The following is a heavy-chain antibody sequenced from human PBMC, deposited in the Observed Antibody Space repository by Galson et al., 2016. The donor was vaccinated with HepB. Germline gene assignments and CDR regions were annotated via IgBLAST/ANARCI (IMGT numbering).Heavy chain of an antibody. CDR1: GLTFNNYA. CDR3: AKGRSAIAAAGLNY. D-gene: IGHD6-13*01. J-gene: IGHJ4*02. V-gene: IGHV3-23*01. CDR2: VSGSGDNT. Sequence: SLRLSCAASGLTFNNYAMHWVRQAPGKGLEWVSVVSGSGDNTYYADSVKGRLTISRDNSNNTLFLQTNSLRVEDTAVYYCAKGRSAIAAAGLNYWGQGTLVTASS.